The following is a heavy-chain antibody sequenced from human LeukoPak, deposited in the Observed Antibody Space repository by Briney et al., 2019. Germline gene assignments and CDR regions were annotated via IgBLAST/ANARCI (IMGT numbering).Heavy chain of an antibody. V-gene: IGHV3-23*01. D-gene: IGHD6-6*01. CDR3: AKWKYSNSGIDDY. J-gene: IGHJ4*02. CDR1: GFTFSSYA. Sequence: GGSLRLSCAASGFTFSSYAINWVRQAPGKGLEWVSSITGSGSSTYYADSVKGRFIISRDNSKNTLYLQMNSLRAEDTAVYYCAKWKYSNSGIDDYWGQGTLVTVSS. CDR2: ITGSGSST.